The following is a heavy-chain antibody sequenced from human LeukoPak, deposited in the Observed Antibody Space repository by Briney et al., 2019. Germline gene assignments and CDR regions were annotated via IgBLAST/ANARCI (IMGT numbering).Heavy chain of an antibody. V-gene: IGHV1-69*05. Sequence: SVKVSCKASGGTFSSYAISWVRQAPGQGPEWMGRIIPIFGTANYAQKFQGRVTITTDESTSTAYMELSSLRSEDTAVYYCAREPYRRDGSGWHQVGYWGQGTLVTVSS. CDR3: AREPYRRDGSGWHQVGY. CDR2: IIPIFGTA. CDR1: GGTFSSYA. D-gene: IGHD6-19*01. J-gene: IGHJ4*02.